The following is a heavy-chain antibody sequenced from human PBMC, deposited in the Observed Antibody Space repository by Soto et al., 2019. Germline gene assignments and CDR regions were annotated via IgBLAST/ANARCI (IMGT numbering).Heavy chain of an antibody. CDR1: GDLFNNYA. J-gene: IGHJ4*02. CDR3: AASSSVAAAGYFKF. D-gene: IGHD6-13*01. V-gene: IGHV1-69*01. Sequence: QVQLVQSGAEVKEPGSSVKVSCKATGDLFNNYAFNWVRQAPGQELEWMGRISPLFSTTNYAQKFQGRVTMGANALTTSVYLEVSNLESEYTAMYYCAASSSVAAAGYFKFWGQVNLVTV. CDR2: ISPLFSTT.